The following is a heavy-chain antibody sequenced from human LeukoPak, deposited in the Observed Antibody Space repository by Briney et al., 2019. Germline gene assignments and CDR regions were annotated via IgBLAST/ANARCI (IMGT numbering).Heavy chain of an antibody. V-gene: IGHV1-2*02. Sequence: GASVKVSCKASGYTFTGYYMHWVRQAPGQGLEWMGWINPNSGGTNYAQKFQGRVTMTRDTSISTAYMELSRLRSDDTAVYYCARVGGYYSSTSCSTVYGMDVWGQGTTVTVSS. CDR1: GYTFTGYY. CDR2: INPNSGGT. D-gene: IGHD2-2*01. J-gene: IGHJ6*02. CDR3: ARVGGYYSSTSCSTVYGMDV.